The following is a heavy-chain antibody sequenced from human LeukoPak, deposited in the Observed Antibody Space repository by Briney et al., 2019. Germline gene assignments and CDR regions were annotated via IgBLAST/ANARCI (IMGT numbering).Heavy chain of an antibody. CDR2: IYYSRST. D-gene: IGHD3-10*01. CDR1: GGSISSGDYY. J-gene: IGHJ5*02. V-gene: IGHV4-30-4*01. Sequence: PSETLSLTCSVSGGSISSGDYYWSWIRQPPGKGLEWIGHIYYSRSTHHNPSLKSRVTISVDTSKNQFSLKLSSVTATDTAVYYCARSLLSAGSGSYGFDPWGQGTLVTVSS. CDR3: ARSLLSAGSGSYGFDP.